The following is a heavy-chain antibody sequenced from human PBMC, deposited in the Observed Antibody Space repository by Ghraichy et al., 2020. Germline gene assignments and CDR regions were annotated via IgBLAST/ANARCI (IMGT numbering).Heavy chain of an antibody. V-gene: IGHV3-9*01. CDR3: AKDINYDFWSGHSFRYYGMDV. CDR2: ISWNSGSI. CDR1: GFTFDDYA. D-gene: IGHD3-3*01. Sequence: GGSLRLSCAASGFTFDDYAMHWVRQAPGKGLEWVSGISWNSGSIGYADSVKGRFTISRDNAKNSLYLQMNSLRAEDTALYYCAKDINYDFWSGHSFRYYGMDVWGQGTTVTVSS. J-gene: IGHJ6*02.